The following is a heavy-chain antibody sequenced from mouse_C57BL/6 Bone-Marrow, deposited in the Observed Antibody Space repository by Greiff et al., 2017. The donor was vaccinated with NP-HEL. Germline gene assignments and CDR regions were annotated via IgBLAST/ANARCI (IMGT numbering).Heavy chain of an antibody. CDR1: GFTFSDYG. V-gene: IGHV5-15*01. D-gene: IGHD2-5*01. CDR3: AAAYSNGYYAMDY. Sequence: EVQLVESGGGLVQPGGSLKLSCAASGFTFSDYGMAWVRQAPRKGPEWVAFISNLAYSIYYADTVTGRFTISRENAKNTLYLEMSSLRSEDTAMYYCAAAYSNGYYAMDYWGQGTSVTVSS. CDR2: ISNLAYSI. J-gene: IGHJ4*01.